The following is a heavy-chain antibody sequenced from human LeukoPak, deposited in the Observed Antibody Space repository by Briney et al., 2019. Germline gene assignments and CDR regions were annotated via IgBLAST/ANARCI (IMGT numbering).Heavy chain of an antibody. J-gene: IGHJ4*02. CDR3: ARGRGFDY. CDR1: GGSFSGYY. Sequence: SETLSLTCAVYGGSFSGYYWSWIRQPPGKGLEWIGEIYHSATTHYNPSLKSRVTISVDTSKNQFSLKLSSVTAADTAVYYCARGRGFDYWGQGTLVTVSS. CDR2: IYHSATT. D-gene: IGHD2-15*01. V-gene: IGHV4-34*01.